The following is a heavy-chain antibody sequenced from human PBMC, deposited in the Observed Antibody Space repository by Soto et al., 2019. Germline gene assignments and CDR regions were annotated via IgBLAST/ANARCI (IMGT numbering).Heavy chain of an antibody. V-gene: IGHV1-46*04. D-gene: IGHD2-15*01. J-gene: IGHJ1*01. CDR2: VNPRGGST. Sequence: ASVKVSCKASGYIFTAYSMHWVRQGPGQGLEWMGVVNPRGGSTNYAQKLQGRITMTRDTSTSTVYMDLSSLTSEDTAVYYCAREENCSDGICYSEYFQRWGQGTLVTVSS. CDR1: GYIFTAYS. CDR3: AREENCSDGICYSEYFQR.